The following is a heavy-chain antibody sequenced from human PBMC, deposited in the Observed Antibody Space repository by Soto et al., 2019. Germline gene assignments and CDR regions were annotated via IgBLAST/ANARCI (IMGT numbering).Heavy chain of an antibody. CDR1: GFTFSIYS. CDR2: ITSDTKTI. V-gene: IGHV3-48*02. CDR3: ARSVEDHFDY. D-gene: IGHD6-19*01. J-gene: IGHJ4*02. Sequence: PGGSLRLSCAASGFTFSIYSMNWVRQAPGKGLEWFSYITSDTKTIKYADSVKGRFTISRDNAKNSLYLQMNSLRDEDTAVYYCARSVEDHFDYWSQGTVVTVSS.